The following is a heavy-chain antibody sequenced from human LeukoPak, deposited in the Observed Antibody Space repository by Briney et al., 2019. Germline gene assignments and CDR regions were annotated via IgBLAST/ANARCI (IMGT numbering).Heavy chain of an antibody. CDR3: ATLGPRIAAEGTGY. D-gene: IGHD6-13*01. CDR1: GYSISSDYY. CDR2: IYGSGRT. J-gene: IGHJ4*02. Sequence: SETLSLTCTVSGYSISSDYYWGWIRQPPGKGLEWIGSIYGSGRTYYNPSLKSRVTISVDTSKNQFSVKLSSVTAADTAVYYCATLGPRIAAEGTGYWGQGTLVTVSS. V-gene: IGHV4-38-2*02.